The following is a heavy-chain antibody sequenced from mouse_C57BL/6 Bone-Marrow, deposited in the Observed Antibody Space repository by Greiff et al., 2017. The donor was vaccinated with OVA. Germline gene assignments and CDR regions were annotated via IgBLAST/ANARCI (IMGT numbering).Heavy chain of an antibody. CDR3: ARRFYSKRYFDV. CDR2: IYPGGGYT. V-gene: IGHV1-63*01. CDR1: GYTFTNYW. Sequence: QVQLKESGAELVRPGTSVKMSCKASGYTFTNYWIGWAKQRPGHGLEWIGDIYPGGGYTNYNEKFKGKATLTADKSSSTAYMQFSSLTSEDSAIYDCARRFYSKRYFDVWGTGTTVTVSS. J-gene: IGHJ1*03. D-gene: IGHD2-5*01.